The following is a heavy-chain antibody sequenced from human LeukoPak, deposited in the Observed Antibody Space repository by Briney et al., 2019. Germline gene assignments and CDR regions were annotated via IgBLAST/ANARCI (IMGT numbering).Heavy chain of an antibody. CDR3: ARGGGSYCSGGSCYSDY. Sequence: ASVKVSCKASGYTFTNWYIHWVRQAPGQGPEWMGWINPHSGGTNYAQKFQGRVTMTRDTSITTAYMELSSLRSEDTAVYYCARGGGSYCSGGSCYSDYWGQGTLVTVSS. CDR1: GYTFTNWY. D-gene: IGHD2-15*01. J-gene: IGHJ4*02. V-gene: IGHV1-2*02. CDR2: INPHSGGT.